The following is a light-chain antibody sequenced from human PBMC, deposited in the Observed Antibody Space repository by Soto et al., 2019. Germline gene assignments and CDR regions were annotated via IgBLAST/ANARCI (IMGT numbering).Light chain of an antibody. CDR1: GGSLASNY. CDR3: QSVDSSDQGF. Sequence: NFMLTQHHSVSGSPGKTVTISCTGSGGSLASNYVQWYQQRPGRAPTTVIYEDNDRPSGVPNRFSGSVDISSNSAFLTISGLTTEDEADYYCQSVDSSDQGFFGGGTKLTVL. V-gene: IGLV6-57*02. J-gene: IGLJ2*01. CDR2: EDN.